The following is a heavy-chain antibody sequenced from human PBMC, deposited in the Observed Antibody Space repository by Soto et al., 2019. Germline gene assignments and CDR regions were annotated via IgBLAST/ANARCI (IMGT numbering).Heavy chain of an antibody. Sequence: GGSLRLSCAASGFTFSSYAMSWVRQAPGKGLEWVSAISGSGGSTYYADSVKGRFTISRDNSKNTLYLQMNSLRAEDTAVYYCAKDVRMITFGGVIAPFDYWGQGTLVTVSS. V-gene: IGHV3-23*01. J-gene: IGHJ4*02. CDR3: AKDVRMITFGGVIAPFDY. D-gene: IGHD3-16*02. CDR2: ISGSGGST. CDR1: GFTFSSYA.